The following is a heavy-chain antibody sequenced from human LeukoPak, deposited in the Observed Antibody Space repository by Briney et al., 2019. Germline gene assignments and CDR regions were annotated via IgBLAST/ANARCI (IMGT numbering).Heavy chain of an antibody. J-gene: IGHJ3*02. D-gene: IGHD6-13*01. CDR2: IYTRGST. CDR1: GGSLSSYY. V-gene: IGHV4-4*07. CDR3: AGAPPLLYSSSSLGAFDI. Sequence: PSETLSLTCTVSGGSLSSYYWSWIRQPAGKGPEWIGRIYTRGSTNYNPSLRSRVTISVDTSKNQFSLKLNSVTAADTAVYFCAGAPPLLYSSSSLGAFDIWGQGTMVTVSS.